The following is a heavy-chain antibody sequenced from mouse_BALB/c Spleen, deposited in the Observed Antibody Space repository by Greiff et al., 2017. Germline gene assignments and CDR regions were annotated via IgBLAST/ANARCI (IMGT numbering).Heavy chain of an antibody. J-gene: IGHJ3*01. CDR2: IYPGNSDT. CDR1: GYSFTSYW. Sequence: EVQLQQSGTVLARPGASVKMSCKASGYSFTSYWMHWVKQRPGQGLEWIGAIYPGNSDTSYNQKFKGKAKRTAVTSASTASMELSSLTNEDSAVYYCAGWLLTLAYWGQGTLVTVSA. CDR3: AGWLLTLAY. D-gene: IGHD1-1*01. V-gene: IGHV1-5*01.